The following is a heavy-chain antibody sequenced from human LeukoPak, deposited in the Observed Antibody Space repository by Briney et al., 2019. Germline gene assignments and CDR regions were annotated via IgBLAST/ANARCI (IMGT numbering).Heavy chain of an antibody. CDR1: GFTFSNYA. V-gene: IGHV3-23*01. D-gene: IGHD2-2*01. Sequence: GGSLRLSCVASGFTFSNYAMSWVRQAPGKGLEWVSAISGSGGSTYYADSVKGRFTISRDNSKNTLYLQMNSLRAEDTAVYYCAKDTNIVVVPAATYFDYWGQGTLVTVSS. CDR3: AKDTNIVVVPAATYFDY. CDR2: ISGSGGST. J-gene: IGHJ4*02.